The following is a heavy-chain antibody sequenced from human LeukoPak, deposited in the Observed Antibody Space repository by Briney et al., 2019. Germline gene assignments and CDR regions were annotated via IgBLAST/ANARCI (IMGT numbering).Heavy chain of an antibody. V-gene: IGHV3-23*01. D-gene: IGHD5-18*01. CDR2: ISGSGDST. Sequence: PGGSLRLSCAASGFTFSSYAMNWVRQAPGKGLEWVSTISGSGDSTHYADSVKGRFTISRHNSKNTLYLQMNSLRAEDTAVYYCAKVDNGDSFYYYYGMDVWGQGTTVTVSS. J-gene: IGHJ6*02. CDR1: GFTFSSYA. CDR3: AKVDNGDSFYYYYGMDV.